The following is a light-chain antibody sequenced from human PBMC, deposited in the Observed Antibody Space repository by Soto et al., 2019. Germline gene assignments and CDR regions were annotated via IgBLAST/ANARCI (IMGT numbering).Light chain of an antibody. CDR3: QQSYRTPFS. Sequence: DIQMTQSPSSLSASVGDRVTITCRASQSISSYLNWYQQKPGKAPKLLIYAASSLQSGVTSRFSGSGSGTYFTLTIISLLPEEFATYYCQQSYRTPFSFGPGTKLDIK. CDR2: AAS. CDR1: QSISSY. J-gene: IGKJ3*01. V-gene: IGKV1-39*01.